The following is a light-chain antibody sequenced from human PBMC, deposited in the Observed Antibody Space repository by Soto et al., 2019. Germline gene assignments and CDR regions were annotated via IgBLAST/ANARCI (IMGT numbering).Light chain of an antibody. CDR2: DAS. J-gene: IGKJ1*01. CDR1: QSVSTY. CDR3: QQRRRWRQSST. Sequence: ATLSKSKRERATLSCTARQSVSTYLAWYQQRPGQAPRLLIYDASYRATDIPPRFSGSGSGTDFTLTISSLELEDFEVSDCQQRRRWRQSSTFGQGTSVEIK. V-gene: IGKV3-11*01.